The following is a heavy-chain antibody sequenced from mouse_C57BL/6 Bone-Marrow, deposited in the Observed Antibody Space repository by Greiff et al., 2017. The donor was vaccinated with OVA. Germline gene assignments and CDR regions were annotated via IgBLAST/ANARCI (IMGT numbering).Heavy chain of an antibody. CDR3: ARNWYWYFDV. D-gene: IGHD4-1*01. CDR1: GFTFSSYA. V-gene: IGHV5-4*03. J-gene: IGHJ1*03. Sequence: DVKLVESGGGLVKPGGSLKLSCAASGFTFSSYAMSWVRQTPEKRLEWVATISDGGSYTYYPDNVKGRFTISRDNAKNNLYLQMSHLKSEDTAMYYCARNWYWYFDVWGTGTTVTVSS. CDR2: ISDGGSYT.